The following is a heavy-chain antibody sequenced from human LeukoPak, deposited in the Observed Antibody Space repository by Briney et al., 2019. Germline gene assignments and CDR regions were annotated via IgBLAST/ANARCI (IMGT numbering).Heavy chain of an antibody. J-gene: IGHJ4*02. CDR3: AGGGSIAVAGMIFDY. V-gene: IGHV4-59*01. D-gene: IGHD6-19*01. CDR1: GCSISSYY. Sequence: SETLSLTCTVSGCSISSYYWGWIRQPPGKGLEWFGYIYYSGSNNYKPSLKSRVTISVDPSKNQVSLKLSSVTAADTAVYYCAGGGSIAVAGMIFDYWGQGTRVTVSS. CDR2: IYYSGSN.